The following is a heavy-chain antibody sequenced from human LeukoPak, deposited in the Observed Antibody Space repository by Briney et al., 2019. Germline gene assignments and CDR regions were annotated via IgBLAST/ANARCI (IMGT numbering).Heavy chain of an antibody. D-gene: IGHD3-9*01. CDR3: AGYVRRDILP. CDR2: ISSSSSYT. Sequence: GGSLRLSCAASVFTFSDYYMSWIRQAPGKGLEWVSYISSSSSYTNYADSVKGRFTISRDNAKNSLYLQMNSLRAEDTAVYYCAGYVRRDILPWGQGTLATVSS. V-gene: IGHV3-11*06. CDR1: VFTFSDYY. J-gene: IGHJ4*02.